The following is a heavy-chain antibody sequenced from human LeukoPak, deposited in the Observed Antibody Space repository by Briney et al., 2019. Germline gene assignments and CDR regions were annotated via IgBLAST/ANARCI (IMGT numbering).Heavy chain of an antibody. V-gene: IGHV3-20*04. D-gene: IGHD1-26*01. CDR1: GFTFDDYG. J-gene: IGHJ4*02. Sequence: GGSLRLSCAASGFTFDDYGMSWVRQAPGKGLEWVSGINWNGGSTGYADSVKGRFTISRDDARKSMYLQMNSLRAEDTAVYYCARDLTVGGTAILGYWGQGTLVTVSS. CDR2: INWNGGST. CDR3: ARDLTVGGTAILGY.